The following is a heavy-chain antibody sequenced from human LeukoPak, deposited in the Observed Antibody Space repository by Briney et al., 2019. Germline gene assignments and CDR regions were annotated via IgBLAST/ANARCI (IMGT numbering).Heavy chain of an antibody. CDR2: IYHSGST. Sequence: PSGTLSLTCAVSSGSISSSNWWSWVRQPPGKGLEWIGEIYHSGSTNYNPSLKSRVTISVDKSKNQFSLKLSSVTAADTAVYYCARALLYSYGKYIFDYWGQGTLVTVSS. D-gene: IGHD5-18*01. J-gene: IGHJ4*02. V-gene: IGHV4-4*02. CDR1: SGSISSSNW. CDR3: ARALLYSYGKYIFDY.